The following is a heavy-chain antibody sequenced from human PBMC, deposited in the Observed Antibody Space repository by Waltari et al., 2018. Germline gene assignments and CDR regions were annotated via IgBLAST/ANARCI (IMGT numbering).Heavy chain of an antibody. CDR1: GGSFSGYY. CDR3: ARGLRIWGGYSGGYAFDI. Sequence: QVQLQQWGAGLLKPSETLSLTCAVYGGSFSGYYWSWIRQPPGKGLEWIGEINHSGSTNYNPSLKSRVTISVDTSKNQFSLKLSSVTAADTAVYYCARGLRIWGGYSGGYAFDIWGQGTMVTVSS. V-gene: IGHV4-34*01. J-gene: IGHJ3*02. D-gene: IGHD3-3*01. CDR2: INHSGST.